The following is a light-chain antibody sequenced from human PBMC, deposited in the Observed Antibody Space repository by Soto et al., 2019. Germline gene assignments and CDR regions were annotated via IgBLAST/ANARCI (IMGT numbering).Light chain of an antibody. CDR2: DVN. V-gene: IGLV2-14*03. Sequence: QSALTQPASVSGSPGQSITISCTGTSSDIGAYNFVSWYQQHPGKAPKLMLYDVNIRPSGVSNRFSGSKSGNTASLNISGLQAEDEADYYCTSWTTSTTMIFGGGTKVTVL. J-gene: IGLJ2*01. CDR3: TSWTTSTTMI. CDR1: SSDIGAYNF.